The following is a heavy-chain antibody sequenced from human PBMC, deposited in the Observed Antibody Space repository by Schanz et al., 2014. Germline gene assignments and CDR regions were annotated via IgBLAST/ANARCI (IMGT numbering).Heavy chain of an antibody. CDR3: AREIPAGGHFDY. Sequence: EVQLVESGGGLVQPGGSLRLSCAASGFSVSSNFMTWVRQAPGKGLEWVSLIYSGGDTNYAGSVKGRFTISRDNSKNTLYPQIISLRAENTPMFYCAREIPAGGHFDYWGQGTLVSVSS. CDR2: IYSGGDT. V-gene: IGHV3-66*01. D-gene: IGHD2-15*01. CDR1: GFSVSSNF. J-gene: IGHJ4*02.